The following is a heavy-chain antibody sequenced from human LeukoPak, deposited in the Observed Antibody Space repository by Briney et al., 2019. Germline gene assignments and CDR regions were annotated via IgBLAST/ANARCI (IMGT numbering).Heavy chain of an antibody. CDR2: IYTSGST. Sequence: SETLSLTCTVSGGSISSYYWSWIRQPAGKGLEWIGRIYTSGSTNYNPSLKSRVTMSVDASKNQFSLKLSSMTAADTAVYYCARVDYYGSGSWAIDSWGQGTLVIVSS. J-gene: IGHJ4*02. V-gene: IGHV4-4*07. CDR1: GGSISSYY. CDR3: ARVDYYGSGSWAIDS. D-gene: IGHD3-10*01.